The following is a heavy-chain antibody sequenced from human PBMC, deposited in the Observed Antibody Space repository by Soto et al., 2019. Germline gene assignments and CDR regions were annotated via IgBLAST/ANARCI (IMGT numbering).Heavy chain of an antibody. CDR3: ARDMAYGDYPDY. Sequence: SETLSLTCTVSGGSISSYYWSWIRQPPGKGLEWIGYIYYSGSTNYNPSLKSRVTISVDTSKNQFSLKLSSVTAADTAVYYCARDMAYGDYPDYWGQGTLVTVSS. CDR2: IYYSGST. V-gene: IGHV4-59*01. D-gene: IGHD4-17*01. CDR1: GGSISSYY. J-gene: IGHJ4*02.